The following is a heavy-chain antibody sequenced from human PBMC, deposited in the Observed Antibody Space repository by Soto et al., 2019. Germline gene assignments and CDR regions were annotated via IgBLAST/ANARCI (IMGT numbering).Heavy chain of an antibody. J-gene: IGHJ4*02. Sequence: GESLKISCKASGYSFSNYWIGWVRQMPGKGLEWMAIINPGESESRYSPSFQGQVTISADKSISTAYLQWNSLKASDTAMYYCARPSNNYVAHWGQGTLVTVSS. CDR3: ARPSNNYVAH. D-gene: IGHD4-4*01. V-gene: IGHV5-51*01. CDR2: INPGESES. CDR1: GYSFSNYW.